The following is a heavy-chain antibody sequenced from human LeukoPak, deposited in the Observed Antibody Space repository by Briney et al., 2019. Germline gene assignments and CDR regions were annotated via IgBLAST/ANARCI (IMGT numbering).Heavy chain of an antibody. D-gene: IGHD2-2*01. CDR3: ARVRYCSSTTCRGAFDI. V-gene: IGHV3-72*01. CDR1: GFTFSSYA. J-gene: IGHJ3*02. Sequence: GGSLRLSCAASGFTFSSYAMSWVRQAPGKGLEWVGRTRNKANSYTTEYAASVKGRFTISRADSENSLYLQMNSLKTEDTAVYYCARVRYCSSTTCRGAFDIWGQGTMVTVSS. CDR2: TRNKANSYTT.